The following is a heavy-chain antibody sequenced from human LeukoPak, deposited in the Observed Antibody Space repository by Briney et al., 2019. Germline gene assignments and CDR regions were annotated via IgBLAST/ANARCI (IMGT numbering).Heavy chain of an antibody. J-gene: IGHJ3*02. CDR1: GFTFSSYW. Sequence: GGSLRLSCAASGFTFSSYWMSWVRQAPGKGLEWVANIKQDGSEKYYVDSVKGRFTISRDNAKNTLFLQMNSLRAEDTAVYFCARAYQQWLPRSALDKWGQGTVVTVSS. CDR3: ARAYQQWLPRSALDK. V-gene: IGHV3-7*04. CDR2: IKQDGSEK. D-gene: IGHD6-19*01.